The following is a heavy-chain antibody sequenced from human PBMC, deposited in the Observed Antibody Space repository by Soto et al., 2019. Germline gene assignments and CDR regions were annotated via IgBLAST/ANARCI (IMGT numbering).Heavy chain of an antibody. CDR2: IYNTGTT. J-gene: IGHJ3*02. CDR3: ARDGLNYYDSSGYHDAFDI. V-gene: IGHV4-31*03. Sequence: QVQLQESGPGLVKPSQTLSLICTVSGGSISSGGYYGSWVRQLRGQGVEWIVYIYNTGTTSYNPSLRSRVTISVDTSKNQFSLDLTSLTAADTAVDYCARDGLNYYDSSGYHDAFDIWGQGTLVIVSS. D-gene: IGHD3-22*01. CDR1: GGSISSGGYY.